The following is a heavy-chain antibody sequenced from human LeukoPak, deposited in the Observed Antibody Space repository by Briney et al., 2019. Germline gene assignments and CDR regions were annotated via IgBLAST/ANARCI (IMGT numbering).Heavy chain of an antibody. V-gene: IGHV4-30-4*08. CDR3: ARKRRDGYNLGYFDY. CDR2: IYYSGST. Sequence: SETLSLTCTVSGGSISSGDYYWSWIRQPPGKGLEWIGYIYYSGSTYYNPSLKSRLTISVDTSKNPFSLKLSSVTAADTAVYYCARKRRDGYNLGYFDYWGQGTLVTVSS. D-gene: IGHD5-24*01. CDR1: GGSISSGDYY. J-gene: IGHJ4*03.